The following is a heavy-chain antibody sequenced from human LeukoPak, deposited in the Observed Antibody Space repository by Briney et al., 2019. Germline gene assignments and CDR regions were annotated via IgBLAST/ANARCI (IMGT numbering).Heavy chain of an antibody. D-gene: IGHD1-26*01. CDR2: IRNKGHGETT. CDR3: TRRRGYSGTYYDAFDI. Sequence: GGSLRLSCTGSGLTVGDYAMSWFRQAPGKGLEWVGFIRNKGHGETTKYAASVKGRFTISRDDSKSIAYLQMNSLKTEDTAVYYCTRRRGYSGTYYDAFDIWGQGTMVTVSS. CDR1: GLTVGDYA. V-gene: IGHV3-49*03. J-gene: IGHJ3*02.